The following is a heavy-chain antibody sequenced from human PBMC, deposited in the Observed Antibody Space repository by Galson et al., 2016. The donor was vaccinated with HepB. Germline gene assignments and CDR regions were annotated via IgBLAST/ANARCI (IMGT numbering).Heavy chain of an antibody. V-gene: IGHV4-34*01. J-gene: IGHJ4*02. D-gene: IGHD6-13*01. Sequence: SETLSLTCAVNGGSLSGHLWSWIRQPPGKGPEWIGEIHHSGRTNYIPSLTSRLSISMDTSKNKFSLKVRSVTAADTAIYYCARRNTLTSSWSFDSWGQGILVTVSS. CDR1: GGSLSGHL. CDR2: IHHSGRT. CDR3: ARRNTLTSSWSFDS.